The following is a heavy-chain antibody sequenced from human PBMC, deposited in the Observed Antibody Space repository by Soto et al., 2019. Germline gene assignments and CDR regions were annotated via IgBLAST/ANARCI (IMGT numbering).Heavy chain of an antibody. CDR3: ARDSVYGDYSSPFYWYFDL. V-gene: IGHV3-48*01. CDR1: GLTFSNYA. D-gene: IGHD4-17*01. CDR2: ISSSSSTI. J-gene: IGHJ2*01. Sequence: PGGSLRLSCAASGLTFSNYAMHWVRQPPGEGQGLRRGLEWVSYISSSSSTIYYADSVKGRFTISRDNAKNSLYLQMNSLRAEDTAVYYCARDSVYGDYSSPFYWYFDLWGRGTLVTSPQ.